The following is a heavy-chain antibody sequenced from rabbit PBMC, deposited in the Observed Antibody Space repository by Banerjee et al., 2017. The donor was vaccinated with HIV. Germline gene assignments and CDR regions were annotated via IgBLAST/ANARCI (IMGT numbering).Heavy chain of an antibody. CDR1: GFDFSSNV. D-gene: IGHD4-2*01. V-gene: IGHV1S47*01. CDR2: IYNGDGST. Sequence: QEQLEESGGDLVKPEGSLTLTCKASGFDFSSNVMCWVRQAPGKRPEWIASIYNGDGSTYYANWVNGRFTISRSTSLHTVTLQMTSLTAADTATYYCTKDPYTGSGLWFNLWGQGTLVTVS. J-gene: IGHJ4*01. CDR3: TKDPYTGSGLWFNL.